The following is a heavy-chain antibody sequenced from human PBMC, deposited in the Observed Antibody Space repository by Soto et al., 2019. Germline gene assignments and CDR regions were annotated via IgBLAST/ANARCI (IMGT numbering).Heavy chain of an antibody. V-gene: IGHV3-33*01. CDR3: ARRFSSGWCADY. Sequence: QVQLVESGGGVVQPGRSLRLSCAASGFTFSGYGMHWVRQAPGKGLEWVAVIWYDGSNENYADTVKGRFTISRDNSKNTLYLQMNSLRDEDTALYYCARRFSSGWCADYWGQGTLVTVSS. D-gene: IGHD6-19*01. CDR2: IWYDGSNE. CDR1: GFTFSGYG. J-gene: IGHJ4*02.